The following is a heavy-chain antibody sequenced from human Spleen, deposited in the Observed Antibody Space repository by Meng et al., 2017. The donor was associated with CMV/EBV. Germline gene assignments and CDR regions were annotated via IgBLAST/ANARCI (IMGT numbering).Heavy chain of an antibody. CDR2: MNPNSGNT. CDR1: GYTFTSYD. V-gene: IGHV1-8*01. D-gene: IGHD3-22*01. J-gene: IGHJ3*02. CDR3: ARYDMGMFAFDI. Sequence: ASVKVSCKASGYTFTSYDINWVRQATGQGLEWMGWMNPNSGNTGYAQKFQGRVTMTRNTSISTAYMELSSLRSEDTAVYYCARYDMGMFAFDIWGQETMVTVSS.